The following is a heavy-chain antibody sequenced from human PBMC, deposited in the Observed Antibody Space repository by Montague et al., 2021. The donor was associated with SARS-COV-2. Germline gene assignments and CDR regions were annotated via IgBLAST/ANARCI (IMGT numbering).Heavy chain of an antibody. Sequence: CAISGDSVSSNSATWNWFRQSPSRGLEWLGRTYYRSMWKSDYARSVKSRIAINPDTSKNQFSLQLNPVTPEDTALYYCVRGIEAAGSYDYWGQGTIVTVSS. CDR2: TYYRSMWKS. J-gene: IGHJ4*02. CDR3: VRGIEAAGSYDY. CDR1: GDSVSSNSAT. D-gene: IGHD6-13*01. V-gene: IGHV6-1*01.